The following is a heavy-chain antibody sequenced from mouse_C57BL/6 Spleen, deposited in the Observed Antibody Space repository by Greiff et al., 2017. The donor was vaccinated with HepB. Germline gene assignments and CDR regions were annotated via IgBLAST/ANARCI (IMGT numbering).Heavy chain of an antibody. CDR3: ARVSTTVVPYAMDY. CDR2: IDPSDSET. V-gene: IGHV1-52*01. D-gene: IGHD1-1*01. CDR1: GYTFTSYW. Sequence: QVQLQQPGAELVRPGSSVKLSCKASGYTFTSYWMHWVKQRPIQGLEWIGNIDPSDSETHYNQKFKDKATLTVDKSSSTAYMQLSSLTSEDSAVYYWARVSTTVVPYAMDYWGQGTSVTVSS. J-gene: IGHJ4*01.